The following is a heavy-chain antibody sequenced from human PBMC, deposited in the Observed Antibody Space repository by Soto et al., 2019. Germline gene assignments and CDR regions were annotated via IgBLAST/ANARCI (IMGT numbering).Heavy chain of an antibody. V-gene: IGHV4-59*08. D-gene: IGHD3-10*01. Sequence: QVQLQESGPGLVKPSETLSLTCTVTGVSTSVYYWSWLRQPPGKGLEWIGYNSYSGNTDYNPSLKSRVPISVDTSKNQFSLKLSSATDADTAVYYCARHGGSYSFDYWGQGTLVTVSS. CDR1: GVSTSVYY. CDR2: NSYSGNT. CDR3: ARHGGSYSFDY. J-gene: IGHJ4*02.